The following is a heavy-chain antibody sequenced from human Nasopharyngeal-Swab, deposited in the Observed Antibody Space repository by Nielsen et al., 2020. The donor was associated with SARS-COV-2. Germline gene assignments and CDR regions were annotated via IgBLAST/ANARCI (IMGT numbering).Heavy chain of an antibody. CDR2: ISWNSGSI. D-gene: IGHD3-22*01. Sequence: SLKIPCAASGFTFDDYAMHWVRQAPGKGLEWVSGISWNSGSIGYADSVKGRFTISRDNAKNSLYLQMNSLRAEDTALYYCAKASPYDYYDSSGYLGDYFDYWGQGTLVTVSS. CDR3: AKASPYDYYDSSGYLGDYFDY. V-gene: IGHV3-9*01. CDR1: GFTFDDYA. J-gene: IGHJ4*02.